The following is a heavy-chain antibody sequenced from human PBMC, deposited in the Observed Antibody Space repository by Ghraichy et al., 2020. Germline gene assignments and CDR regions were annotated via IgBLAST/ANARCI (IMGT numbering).Heavy chain of an antibody. V-gene: IGHV3-48*01. CDR3: ARDANYIAAAGITGDY. D-gene: IGHD6-13*01. J-gene: IGHJ4*02. CDR1: GFTFSSYS. CDR2: ISSSSSTI. Sequence: GGSLRLSCAASGFTFSSYSMNWVRQAPGKGLEWVSYISSSSSTIYYADSVKGRFTISRDNAKNSLYLQMNSLRAEDTAVYYCARDANYIAAAGITGDYWGQGTLVTVSS.